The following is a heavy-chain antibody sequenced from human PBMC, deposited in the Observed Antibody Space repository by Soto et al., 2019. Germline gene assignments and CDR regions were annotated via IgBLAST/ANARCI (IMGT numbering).Heavy chain of an antibody. D-gene: IGHD3-22*01. Sequence: GGSLRLSCAASGFTFSSYAMRWVRQAPGKGLEWVSAISGSGGSTYYADSVKGRFTISRDNSKNTLYLQMNSLRAEDTAVYYCAKDRRAGDYYDSSGLFAYWGRGTLVPVSS. CDR1: GFTFSSYA. CDR3: AKDRRAGDYYDSSGLFAY. CDR2: ISGSGGST. V-gene: IGHV3-23*01. J-gene: IGHJ4*02.